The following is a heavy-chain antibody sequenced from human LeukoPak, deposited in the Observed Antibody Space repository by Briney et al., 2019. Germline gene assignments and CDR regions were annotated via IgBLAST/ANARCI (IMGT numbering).Heavy chain of an antibody. J-gene: IGHJ3*02. V-gene: IGHV3-66*01. CDR1: GFTVSSNY. CDR3: ARDGALLGAGYSTQDAFDI. Sequence: SGGSLRLSCAASGFTVSSNYMSWVRQAPGKGLEWVSVIYSGGSTYYADSVKGRFTISRDNSKNTLYLQMNSLRAEDTAVYYCARDGALLGAGYSTQDAFDIWGQGTMVTVSS. D-gene: IGHD6-13*01. CDR2: IYSGGST.